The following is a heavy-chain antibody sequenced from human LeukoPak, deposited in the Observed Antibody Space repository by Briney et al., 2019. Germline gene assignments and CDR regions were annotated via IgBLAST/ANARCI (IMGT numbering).Heavy chain of an antibody. Sequence: GGSLRLSCAASGFTFSSYWMSWVRQAPGKGLESVANIKQDGSEKYYVDSVKGRFTISRDNAKNSLYLQMNSLRAEDTAVYYCARDAGTYYDILTGYYIPYYFDYWGQGTLVTVSS. V-gene: IGHV3-7*01. D-gene: IGHD3-9*01. CDR2: IKQDGSEK. CDR1: GFTFSSYW. J-gene: IGHJ4*02. CDR3: ARDAGTYYDILTGYYIPYYFDY.